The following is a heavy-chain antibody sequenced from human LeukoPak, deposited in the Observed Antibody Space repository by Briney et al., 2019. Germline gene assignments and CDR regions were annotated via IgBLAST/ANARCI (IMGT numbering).Heavy chain of an antibody. CDR2: IYYSGST. V-gene: IGHV4-31*03. D-gene: IGHD2-15*01. CDR3: ARGGVVAKYTPFDI. J-gene: IGHJ3*02. Sequence: PSETLSLTCTVSGGSISSGGYYWSWIRQHPGKGLEWIGYIYYSGSTYYDPSLKSRVTISVDTSKNQFSLKLSSVTAADTAVYYCARGGVVAKYTPFDIWGQGTMVTVSS. CDR1: GGSISSGGYY.